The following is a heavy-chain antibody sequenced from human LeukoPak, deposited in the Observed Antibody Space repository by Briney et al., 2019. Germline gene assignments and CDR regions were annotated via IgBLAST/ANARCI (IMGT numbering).Heavy chain of an antibody. Sequence: GASVKVSCKASGYTFYDYYIHWVRRAPGQGLEWMGWIDPNSGVRNYAQKFQGRVTMTRDTSISTVYMELSRLRSDDTAVYYCARENWYSDYWGQGTLVTVSS. CDR1: GYTFYDYY. CDR2: IDPNSGVR. D-gene: IGHD1-1*01. CDR3: ARENWYSDY. J-gene: IGHJ4*02. V-gene: IGHV1-2*02.